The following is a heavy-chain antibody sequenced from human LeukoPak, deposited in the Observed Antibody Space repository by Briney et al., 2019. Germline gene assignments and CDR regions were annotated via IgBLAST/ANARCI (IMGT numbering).Heavy chain of an antibody. V-gene: IGHV3-33*08. CDR3: ARGRGIVAGLNDAFDI. CDR1: GFTFSSYG. D-gene: IGHD5-12*01. Sequence: GGSLRLSCAASGFTFSSYGMHWVRQAPGKGLEWVAVIWFDGSDKYYADSVKGRFTISRDNSKNTLSLQMNSLRAEDTAVYYCARGRGIVAGLNDAFDIWGQGTMVTVSS. CDR2: IWFDGSDK. J-gene: IGHJ3*02.